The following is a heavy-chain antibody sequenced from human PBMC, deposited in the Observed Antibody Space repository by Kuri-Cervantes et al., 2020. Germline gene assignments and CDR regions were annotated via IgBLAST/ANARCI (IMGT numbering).Heavy chain of an antibody. CDR1: GGSISSGGYS. V-gene: IGHV4-30-2*01. Sequence: SQTLSLTCAVSGGSISSGGYSWSWIRQPPGKGLEWIGYIHHSGSTYYNPSLKSRVTISVDTSKNQFSLKLSSVTAADTAVYYCARVGDGDYVHDWGQGTLVTVSS. CDR3: ARVGDGDYVHD. D-gene: IGHD4-17*01. J-gene: IGHJ4*02. CDR2: IHHSGST.